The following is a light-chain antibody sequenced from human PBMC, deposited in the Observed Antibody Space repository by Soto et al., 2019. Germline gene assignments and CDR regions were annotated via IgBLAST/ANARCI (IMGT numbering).Light chain of an antibody. J-gene: IGKJ1*01. CDR1: QSVSSN. Sequence: EIVMTQSPATLSVSPGERATLSCRASQSVSSNLAWYQQKPGQAPRLLIYGASTRATGIPARFSGSGSGTEFTLTLSSLHSEDFAVYYCQQDNNWPQTFGQGTQVEIK. CDR3: QQDNNWPQT. CDR2: GAS. V-gene: IGKV3-15*01.